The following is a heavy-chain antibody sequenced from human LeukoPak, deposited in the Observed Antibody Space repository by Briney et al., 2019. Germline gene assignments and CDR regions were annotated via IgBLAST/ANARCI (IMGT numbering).Heavy chain of an antibody. D-gene: IGHD1-26*01. J-gene: IGHJ4*02. CDR2: IKQDGSEK. Sequence: GGSLRLSCSASGFTVSSNYMSWVRQAPGNGLEWVANIKQDGSEKYYGDSVKGRFTISRDNAKNPLYLQMNSLRAEDTAVYYCARWDSGNYYGIGDWGQGTLVTVSS. CDR1: GFTVSSNY. V-gene: IGHV3-7*04. CDR3: ARWDSGNYYGIGD.